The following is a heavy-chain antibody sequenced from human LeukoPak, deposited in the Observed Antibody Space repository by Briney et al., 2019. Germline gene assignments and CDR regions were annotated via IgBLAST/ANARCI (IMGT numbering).Heavy chain of an antibody. CDR1: GFTFSSYE. Sequence: GGSLRLPCAASGFTFSSYEMNWVRQAPGKGLEWVSYISSSGSTIYYADSVKGRFTISRDNAKNSLYLQMNSLRAEDTAVYYCARGIGVPVFDYWGQGTLVTVSS. V-gene: IGHV3-48*03. CDR3: ARGIGVPVFDY. CDR2: ISSSGSTI. D-gene: IGHD2-8*01. J-gene: IGHJ4*02.